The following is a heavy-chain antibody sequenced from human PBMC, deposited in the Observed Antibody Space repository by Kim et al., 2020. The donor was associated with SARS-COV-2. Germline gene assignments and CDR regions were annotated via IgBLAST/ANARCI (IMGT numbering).Heavy chain of an antibody. J-gene: IGHJ5*02. CDR3: ARGPSSWYP. Sequence: GSTNYNPSLKSRDTISVDTSKNQFSLKLSSVTAADTAVYYCARGPSSWYPWGQGTLVTVSS. D-gene: IGHD6-13*01. CDR2: GST. V-gene: IGHV4-34*01.